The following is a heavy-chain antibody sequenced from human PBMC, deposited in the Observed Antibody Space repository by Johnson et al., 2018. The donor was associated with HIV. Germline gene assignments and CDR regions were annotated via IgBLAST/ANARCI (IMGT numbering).Heavy chain of an antibody. CDR3: LFGGYSYGLAFDI. CDR1: GFTFSSYA. J-gene: IGHJ3*02. CDR2: ISGSGGST. Sequence: VQLVESGGGLVQPGGSLRLSCAASGFTFSSYAMSWVRQAPGKGLEWVSAISGSGGSTYYADSVKGRFTISRDNSKNSLYLQMNSLRAEDTAVYYCLFGGYSYGLAFDIWGQGTMVTVSS. D-gene: IGHD5-18*01. V-gene: IGHV3-23*04.